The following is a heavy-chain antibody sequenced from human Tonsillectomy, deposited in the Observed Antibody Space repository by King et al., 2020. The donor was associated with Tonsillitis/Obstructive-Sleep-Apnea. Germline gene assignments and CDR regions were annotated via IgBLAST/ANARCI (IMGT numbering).Heavy chain of an antibody. Sequence: VQLQESGPGLVKPSETLSLTCTVSGGSISSSSYYWGWIRQPPGKGLEWIGSIYYSGSTFYNPSLKSRVTISVDTSKNQFSLNLRSVTAADTAVYYCARGNLYYYYYMDVCGKGTTVTVSS. J-gene: IGHJ6*03. CDR2: IYYSGST. CDR1: GGSISSSSYY. CDR3: ARGNLYYYYYMDV. V-gene: IGHV4-39*01.